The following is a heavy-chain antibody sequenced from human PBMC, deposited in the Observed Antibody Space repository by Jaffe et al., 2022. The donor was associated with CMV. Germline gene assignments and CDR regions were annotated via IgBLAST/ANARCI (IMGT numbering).Heavy chain of an antibody. D-gene: IGHD2-8*01. V-gene: IGHV3-48*02. CDR2: INSRSATI. Sequence: EVELVESGGGLVQPGGSLRLSCTASGFAFGTYSMSWVRQAPGKGLEWVSYINSRSATIYYADSVKGRFTISRDNAKDSLFLQMNSLRDEDTGVYYCARAGYCTSSDCSQGNVFRFVFDSWGQGTLVAVSS. CDR3: ARAGYCTSSDCSQGNVFRFVFDS. CDR1: GFAFGTYS. J-gene: IGHJ4*02.